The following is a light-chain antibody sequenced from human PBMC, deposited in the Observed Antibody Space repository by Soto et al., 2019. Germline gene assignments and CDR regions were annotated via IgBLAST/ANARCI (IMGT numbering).Light chain of an antibody. J-gene: IGLJ2*01. Sequence: QSVLTQSPPASASLGASVKLTCTLSSGHSNYAIAWHQLQPEKGPRYLMTLNSDGSHTKGDGIPDRFSGSSSGAERYLTISSLQPEDEAEYYCLTWDTGIVVFGGGTKLTVL. CDR2: LNSDGSH. CDR3: LTWDTGIVV. V-gene: IGLV4-69*01. CDR1: SGHSNYA.